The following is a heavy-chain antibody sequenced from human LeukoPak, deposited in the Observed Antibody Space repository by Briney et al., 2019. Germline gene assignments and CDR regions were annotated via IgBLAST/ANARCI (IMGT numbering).Heavy chain of an antibody. Sequence: GSLRLSCEASGFTFSRYGMHWVRQAPGKGLEWVAFIRYDGSKKKYADSVKGRFTISRDSSKNTLNLQMNSLRAEDTAVYYCAKDTGGDVFDIWGQGTMVTVSS. D-gene: IGHD1-14*01. J-gene: IGHJ3*02. CDR1: GFTFSRYG. CDR2: IRYDGSKK. CDR3: AKDTGGDVFDI. V-gene: IGHV3-30*02.